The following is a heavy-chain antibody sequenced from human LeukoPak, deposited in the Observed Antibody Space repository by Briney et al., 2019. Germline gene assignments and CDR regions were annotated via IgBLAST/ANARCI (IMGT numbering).Heavy chain of an antibody. CDR1: GFTFSSYG. V-gene: IGHV3-30*18. CDR3: AKEGSYSSSWWDYYYYGMDV. CDR2: ISYDGSNK. Sequence: GRSLRLSCAASGFTFSSYGMHWVRQAPGKGLEWVAVISYDGSNKYYADSVKGRFTISRDNSKNTLYLQMNSLRAEDTAVYYCAKEGSYSSSWWDYYYYGMDVWGQGTTVTVSS. D-gene: IGHD6-13*01. J-gene: IGHJ6*02.